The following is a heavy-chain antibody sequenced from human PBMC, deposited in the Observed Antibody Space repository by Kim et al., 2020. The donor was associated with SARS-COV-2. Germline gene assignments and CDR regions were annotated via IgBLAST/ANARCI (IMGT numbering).Heavy chain of an antibody. Sequence: EYGEREMGRFTHTRDTTKSAMYLQMNSLRGEDTAVYYCARDQDSSESPFDIWGQGTMVTVS. J-gene: IGHJ3*02. D-gene: IGHD6-19*01. CDR3: ARDQDSSESPFDI. V-gene: IGHV3-7*01.